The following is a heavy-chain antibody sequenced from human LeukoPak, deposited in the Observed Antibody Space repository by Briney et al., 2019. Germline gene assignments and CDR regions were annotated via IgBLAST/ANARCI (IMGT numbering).Heavy chain of an antibody. V-gene: IGHV1-58*01. J-gene: IGHJ3*01. CDR2: IVVGSGNT. D-gene: IGHD4-23*01. CDR1: GFTFTSSA. CDR3: AAEGRPTVVTFRKGAVDL. Sequence: ASVKVSCKASGFTFTSSAVQRVRQPRGQRLEWIGWIVVGSGNTNYAQKFQERVTITRDMSTSTVYMELSSLRSEDTAVYYCAAEGRPTVVTFRKGAVDLWGQGTMVTVSS.